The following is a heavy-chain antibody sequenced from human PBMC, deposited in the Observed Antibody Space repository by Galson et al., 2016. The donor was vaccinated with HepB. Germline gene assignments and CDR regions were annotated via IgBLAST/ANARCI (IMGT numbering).Heavy chain of an antibody. CDR1: GFTFSDYY. V-gene: IGHV3-11*01. CDR3: ARDNGDFWSGYTDGLFDY. J-gene: IGHJ4*02. Sequence: SLRLSCAASGFTFSDYYMSWIRQAPGKGLEWVSYISSSGSTIYYADSVKGRFTIARDNAKNSLYLQMNSLRAEDTAAYYCARDNGDFWSGYTDGLFDYWGQGTLVTVSS. CDR2: ISSSGSTI. D-gene: IGHD3-3*01.